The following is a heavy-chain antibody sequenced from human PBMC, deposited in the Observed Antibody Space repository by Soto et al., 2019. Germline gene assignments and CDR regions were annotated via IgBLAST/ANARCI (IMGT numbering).Heavy chain of an antibody. CDR1: GSGFTFSSFG. J-gene: IGHJ3*01. D-gene: IGHD1-20*01. Sequence: GGSLRLSCAASGSGFTFSSFGFHWVRQAPGKGLEWVALIAYDGSNTYYADPVKGRFTISRDNSKNTMYLHMNSLRPEDTAVYYCAKDLRDNWNPGAFDFWGQGTMVTVSS. V-gene: IGHV3-30*18. CDR2: IAYDGSNT. CDR3: AKDLRDNWNPGAFDF.